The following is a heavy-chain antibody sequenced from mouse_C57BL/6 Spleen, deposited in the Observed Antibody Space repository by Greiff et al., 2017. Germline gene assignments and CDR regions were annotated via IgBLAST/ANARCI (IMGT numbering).Heavy chain of an antibody. CDR2: INPGSGGT. V-gene: IGHV1-54*01. CDR1: GYAFTNYL. CDR3: ARRGLRQGFDY. Sequence: VKLMESGAELVRPGTSVKVSCKASGYAFTNYLIEWVKQRPGQGLEWIGVINPGSGGTNYNEKFKGKATLTADKSSSTAYMQLSSLTSEDSAVYFCARRGLRQGFDYWGQGTTLTVSS. J-gene: IGHJ2*01. D-gene: IGHD2-4*01.